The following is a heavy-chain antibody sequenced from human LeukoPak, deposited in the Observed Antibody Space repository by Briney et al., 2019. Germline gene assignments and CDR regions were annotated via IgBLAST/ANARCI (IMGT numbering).Heavy chain of an antibody. Sequence: GGSLRLSCAASGFTFSSYGMRWVRQAPGKGLEWLAVIWYDGSNKYYADSVKGRFTISRDNSKNTLYLQMNSLRAEDTAVYYCARGGTTGTTGGPGLDPWGQGTLVTVSS. CDR3: ARGGTTGTTGGPGLDP. D-gene: IGHD1-1*01. CDR2: IWYDGSNK. CDR1: GFTFSSYG. J-gene: IGHJ5*02. V-gene: IGHV3-33*01.